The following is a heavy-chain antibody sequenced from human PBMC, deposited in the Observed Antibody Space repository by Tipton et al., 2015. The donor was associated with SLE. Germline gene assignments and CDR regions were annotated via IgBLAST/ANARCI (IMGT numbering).Heavy chain of an antibody. CDR1: GVSVSSGGYY. CDR2: IHSRGST. J-gene: IGHJ3*01. D-gene: IGHD3-9*01. Sequence: TLSLTCTVSGVSVSSGGYYWNWIRQHPEKGLEWIGCIHSRGSTYYTPSLKSRLIMSVHTSNNQFSLQLNSVTAADTALYYCVSSGYPLGSFDVWGQGTVVTVS. CDR3: VSSGYPLGSFDV. V-gene: IGHV4-31*03.